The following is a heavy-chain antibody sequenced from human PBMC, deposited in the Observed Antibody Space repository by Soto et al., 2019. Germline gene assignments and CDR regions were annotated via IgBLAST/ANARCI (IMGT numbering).Heavy chain of an antibody. CDR2: IYYSWST. CDR1: GGSISSYY. V-gene: IGHV4-59*01. J-gene: IGHJ6*02. Sequence: QVQLQESGPGLVKPSETLSLTCTVSGGSISSYYWSWIRQPPGKGLEWIGYIYYSWSTNYNPSLKSRVTISVDTSKNPFSLKLSSVTAADTAVYYWARDRNEYYYYYGMDVWGQGTTVTVSS. CDR3: ARDRNEYYYYYGMDV.